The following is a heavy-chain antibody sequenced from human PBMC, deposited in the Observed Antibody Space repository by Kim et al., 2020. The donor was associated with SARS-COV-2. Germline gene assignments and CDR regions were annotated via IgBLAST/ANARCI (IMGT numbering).Heavy chain of an antibody. Sequence: GGSLRLSCAASGFTVSSNYMSWVRQTPGKGLEWVSVIYSDGSTYYADSVKGRFTISRDNSKNTLYLQMNSLRVEDTAVFYCARVVRRYHILTGYSPLYFDLWGRGTLVTVSS. J-gene: IGHJ2*01. CDR2: IYSDGST. V-gene: IGHV3-66*02. D-gene: IGHD3-9*01. CDR3: ARVVRRYHILTGYSPLYFDL. CDR1: GFTVSSNY.